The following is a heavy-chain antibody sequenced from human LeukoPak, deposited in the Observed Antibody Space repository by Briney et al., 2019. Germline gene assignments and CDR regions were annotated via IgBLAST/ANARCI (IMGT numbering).Heavy chain of an antibody. Sequence: GASVKVFCKASGCTFTGHYMHWVRQAPGQGVEWMGWINPNSGGTDYAQNFKGRVTMTRDTSISTVYMELSSLTSDDTAMYYCARVGGFGESLQYYCDYWGQGTLVTVSS. J-gene: IGHJ4*02. CDR1: GCTFTGHY. CDR2: INPNSGGT. V-gene: IGHV1-2*02. D-gene: IGHD3-10*01. CDR3: ARVGGFGESLQYYCDY.